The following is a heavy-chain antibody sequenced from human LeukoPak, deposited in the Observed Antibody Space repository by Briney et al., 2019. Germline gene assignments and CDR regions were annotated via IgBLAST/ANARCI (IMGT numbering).Heavy chain of an antibody. CDR3: ARFRSSVYGMDV. D-gene: IGHD6-6*01. Sequence: SETLSLTCTVSGGSISSYYGSWIRQPPGKGLEWIGYIYHSGSTNYNPSLKSRVTISLDTSKNQFSLKLRSVTAADTAVYYCARFRSSVYGMDVWGQGITVTVSS. V-gene: IGHV4-59*01. CDR1: GGSISSYY. CDR2: IYHSGST. J-gene: IGHJ6*02.